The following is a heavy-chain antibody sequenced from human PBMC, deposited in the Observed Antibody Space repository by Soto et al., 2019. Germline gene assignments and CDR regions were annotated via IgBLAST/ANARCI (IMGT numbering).Heavy chain of an antibody. CDR1: GFTFDDYA. J-gene: IGHJ6*03. CDR3: AKDAKDVVVIPAAIPVGDYYHYRDV. V-gene: IGHV3-9*01. CDR2: ITWNSGII. Sequence: EVQLVESGGGLVQPGRSLRLSCAASGFTFDDYAMHWVRQAPGKGLEWVSGITWNSGIIDYADSVRGRFTISRDNAKNSLYLQMTSLRVEDTALYYCAKDAKDVVVIPAAIPVGDYYHYRDVWGKGTTVTVSS. D-gene: IGHD2-2*01.